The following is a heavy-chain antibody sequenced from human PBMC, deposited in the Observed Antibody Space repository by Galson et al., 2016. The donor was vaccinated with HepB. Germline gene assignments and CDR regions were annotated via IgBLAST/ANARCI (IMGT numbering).Heavy chain of an antibody. V-gene: IGHV2-5*08. CDR3: VQGVAQIGYF. CDR2: VYWDDDK. CDR1: GVSLSTSGVG. J-gene: IGHJ4*01. D-gene: IGHD2-15*01. Sequence: PALVKPTQTLTLTCTVSGVSLSTSGVGVRWIRRPPGKALEWLALVYWDDDKRYSPSLQSRLTITKDTSNNQVLLTMTNMDPVDTATYYCVQGVAQIGYFWGHGTLVTVSS.